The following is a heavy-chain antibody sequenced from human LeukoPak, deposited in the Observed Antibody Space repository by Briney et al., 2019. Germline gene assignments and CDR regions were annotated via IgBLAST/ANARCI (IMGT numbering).Heavy chain of an antibody. Sequence: GGSLRLSCAASGFTFTNYWMTWVRQAPGKGLELVANLNQDGSEKYYVDSVKGRFTISRDNAKTSLYLQMNSLKTEDTAVYHCTRGYSGVGIYAFDIWGQGTMVTVSS. CDR1: GFTFTNYW. J-gene: IGHJ3*02. CDR2: LNQDGSEK. D-gene: IGHD6-19*01. V-gene: IGHV3-7*05. CDR3: TRGYSGVGIYAFDI.